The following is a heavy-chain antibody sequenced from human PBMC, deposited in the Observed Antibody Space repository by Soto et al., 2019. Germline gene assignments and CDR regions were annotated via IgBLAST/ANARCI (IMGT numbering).Heavy chain of an antibody. V-gene: IGHV1-69*13. J-gene: IGHJ6*02. CDR2: IIPIFGTA. CDR3: AIGSPAYYYDSSGYYHAYYYYGMDV. CDR1: GYTLTELS. Sequence: SVKVSCKVSGYTLTELSMHWVRQAPGKGLEWMGGIIPIFGTANYAQKFQGRVTITADESTSTAYMELSSLRSEDTAVYYCAIGSPAYYYDSSGYYHAYYYYGMDVWGQGTTVTVSS. D-gene: IGHD3-22*01.